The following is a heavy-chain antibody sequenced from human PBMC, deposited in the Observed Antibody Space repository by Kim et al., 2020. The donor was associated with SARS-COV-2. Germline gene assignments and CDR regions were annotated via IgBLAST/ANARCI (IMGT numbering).Heavy chain of an antibody. Sequence: GGSLRLSCAASGFSFKYYAMSWVRQAPGKGLEWVSSLSGSGSDTYYADSVKGRFTISRDNSKNTLFLQMHTLRAEDTALYYCAKNWGAYNTANDYWGEGTLVTVPS. CDR1: GFSFKYYA. CDR3: AKNWGAYNTANDY. V-gene: IGHV3-23*01. CDR2: LSGSGSDT. J-gene: IGHJ4*02. D-gene: IGHD3-16*01.